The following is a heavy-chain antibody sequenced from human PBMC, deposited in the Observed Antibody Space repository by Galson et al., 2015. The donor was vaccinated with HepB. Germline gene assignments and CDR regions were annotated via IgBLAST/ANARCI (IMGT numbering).Heavy chain of an antibody. CDR1: GGTFSSYA. Sequence: SVKVSCKASGGTFSSYAISWVRQAPGQGLEWMGRIIPILGIANYAQKFQGRVTITADKSTSTAYMELSSLRSEDTAVYYCARDTYYYDSSGYPSWFDPWGQGTLVTVSS. CDR2: IIPILGIA. CDR3: ARDTYYYDSSGYPSWFDP. V-gene: IGHV1-69*04. D-gene: IGHD3-22*01. J-gene: IGHJ5*02.